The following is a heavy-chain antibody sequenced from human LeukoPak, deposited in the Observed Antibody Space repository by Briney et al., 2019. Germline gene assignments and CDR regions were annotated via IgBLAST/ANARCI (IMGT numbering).Heavy chain of an antibody. CDR1: GGSISSSSYY. CDR2: VYYSGST. CDR3: ARQAYYYDSSGYY. J-gene: IGHJ4*02. Sequence: SETLSLTCTVSGGSISSSSYYWGWIRQPPGKGLEWIGSVYYSGSTYYNPSLKSRVTISVDTSKNQSSLKLSSVTAADTAVYYCARQAYYYDSSGYYWGEGTLVTVSS. D-gene: IGHD3-22*01. V-gene: IGHV4-39*01.